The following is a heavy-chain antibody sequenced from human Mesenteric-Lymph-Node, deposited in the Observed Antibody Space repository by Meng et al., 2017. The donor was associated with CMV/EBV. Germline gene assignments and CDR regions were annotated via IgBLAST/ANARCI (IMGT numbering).Heavy chain of an antibody. CDR2: IIPIFGTA. D-gene: IGHD4-11*01. CDR3: ARPMTTVTTYSETPLYGMDV. Sequence: SVTVSCTASGGTFSSYAISWVRQATGQGLEWMGGIIPIFGTANYAQKFQGRVTITTDESTSTAYMELSSLRSEDTAVYYCARPMTTVTTYSETPLYGMDVWGQGTTVTVSS. V-gene: IGHV1-69*05. J-gene: IGHJ6*02. CDR1: GGTFSSYA.